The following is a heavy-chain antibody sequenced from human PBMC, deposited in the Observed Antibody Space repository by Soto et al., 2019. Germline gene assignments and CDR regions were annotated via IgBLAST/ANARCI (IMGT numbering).Heavy chain of an antibody. D-gene: IGHD4-17*01. V-gene: IGHV2-5*02. CDR2: IYWDDDK. Sequence: QITLKESGPTLVKPTQTLTLTCTFSGFSLSTRGVGVGWIRQPPGKALEWLALIYWDDDKRYSPSLQGRLTITKDTSKNQVVLTMTNMDPVDTATYSCAHGVNTVTTGFYFDYWGQGTLVTVSS. CDR3: AHGVNTVTTGFYFDY. J-gene: IGHJ4*02. CDR1: GFSLSTRGVG.